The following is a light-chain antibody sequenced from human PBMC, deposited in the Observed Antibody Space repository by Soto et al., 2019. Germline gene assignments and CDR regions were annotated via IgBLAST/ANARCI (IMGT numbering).Light chain of an antibody. V-gene: IGKV3-11*01. Sequence: IVLSQSPATLSLTPGERATLSCRASQYVSSFLAWYQQKAGQAPRLLIYDASHRATGIPARFSGSGSGTDFTLTINSLEPEDFAVYYCQDYGSSAWTFGQGTKVDIK. J-gene: IGKJ1*01. CDR3: QDYGSSAWT. CDR2: DAS. CDR1: QYVSSF.